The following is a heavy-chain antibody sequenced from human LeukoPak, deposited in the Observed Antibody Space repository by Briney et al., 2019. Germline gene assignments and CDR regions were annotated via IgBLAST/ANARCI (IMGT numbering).Heavy chain of an antibody. V-gene: IGHV3-15*01. J-gene: IGHJ6*02. Sequence: PGGSLRLSCAASGFTFSNAWMSWVRQAPGKGLEWVGRIKSKTDGGTTDYAAPVKGRFTISRDDSKNTLYLQMNSLRAEDTAVYYCANKASGMTQLYGLDVWGQGTTVTVSS. D-gene: IGHD3-10*01. CDR3: ANKASGMTQLYGLDV. CDR2: IKSKTDGGTT. CDR1: GFTFSNAW.